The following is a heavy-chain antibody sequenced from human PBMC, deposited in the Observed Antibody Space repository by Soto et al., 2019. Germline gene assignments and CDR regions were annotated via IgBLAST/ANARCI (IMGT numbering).Heavy chain of an antibody. CDR2: ISYDGSNK. V-gene: IGHV3-30*18. CDR3: AKLPTHNLAAAGTSTVDY. D-gene: IGHD6-13*01. J-gene: IGHJ4*02. CDR1: GFTFSSYG. Sequence: GSLRLSCAASGFTFSSYGMHWVRQAPGKGLEWVAVISYDGSNKYYADSVKGRFTISRDNSKNTLYLQMNSLRAEDTAVYYCAKLPTHNLAAAGTSTVDYWGQGTLVTVSS.